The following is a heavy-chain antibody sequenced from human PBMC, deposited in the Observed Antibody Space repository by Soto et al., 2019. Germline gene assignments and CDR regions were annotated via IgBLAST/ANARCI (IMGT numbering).Heavy chain of an antibody. CDR1: GGTFSTYS. Sequence: QVQLVQSGAEVKKPGSSVKVSCKDSGGTFSTYSMFWVRQAPGQGLEWMGRIIPMLGVRNYAQRFQDRVTIIADKSTATVNMELRSLRSEDTALYDCTIGSWSGEVFDIWGHGTMVTVSS. CDR3: TIGSWSGEVFDI. CDR2: IIPMLGVR. J-gene: IGHJ3*02. V-gene: IGHV1-69*02. D-gene: IGHD2-21*01.